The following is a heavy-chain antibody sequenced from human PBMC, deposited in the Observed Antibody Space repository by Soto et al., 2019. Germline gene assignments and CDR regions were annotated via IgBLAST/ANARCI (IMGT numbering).Heavy chain of an antibody. Sequence: QVVLLQSGAEVKAPGSSVRVSCQVSGSTFNNFAFSWVRQAPGNGPEWMGGIVVDSNTAEYSQRFQDRVTITADTSSKTLYMELGSLTFEDTAVYYCARAIKRWEVNSYFVFWGHGTLVTVSS. CDR1: GSTFNNFA. CDR2: IVVDSNTA. D-gene: IGHD1-26*01. J-gene: IGHJ4*01. V-gene: IGHV1-69*06. CDR3: ARAIKRWEVNSYFVF.